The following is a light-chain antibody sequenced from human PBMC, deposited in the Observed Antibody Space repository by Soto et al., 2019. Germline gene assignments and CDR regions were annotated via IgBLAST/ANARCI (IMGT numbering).Light chain of an antibody. CDR2: DAS. J-gene: IGKJ4*01. Sequence: EVVLTQSPVTLSLSPGERATLSCRASQSVSSNLAWYQQKPGQAPRLLIYDASNRATGIPARFSGSGSGTDFTLTISSLEPEDFAVYYCQQRSNWPLTFGGGTKVDIK. V-gene: IGKV3-11*01. CDR3: QQRSNWPLT. CDR1: QSVSSN.